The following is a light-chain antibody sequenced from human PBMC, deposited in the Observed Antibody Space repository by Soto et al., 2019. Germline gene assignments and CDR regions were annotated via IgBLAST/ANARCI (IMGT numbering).Light chain of an antibody. J-gene: IGKJ5*01. CDR1: QSVSSSY. CDR2: GAS. CDR3: PHYGSSPLVT. V-gene: IGKV3-20*01. Sequence: EIVLTQSPGTLSLSPGERATLSCRASQSVSSSYLAWYQQKPGQAPRLLIYGASSGGTGIPDRFSGSGSGTDCNLTISSLEPGDVAVYYCPHYGSSPLVTFGQGTRLEIK.